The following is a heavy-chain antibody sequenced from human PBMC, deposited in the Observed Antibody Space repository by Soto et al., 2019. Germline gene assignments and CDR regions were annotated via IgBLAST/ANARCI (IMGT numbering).Heavy chain of an antibody. V-gene: IGHV4-59*01. D-gene: IGHD3-16*01. CDR2: IYYSGST. J-gene: IGHJ3*02. CDR1: GGSISSYY. Sequence: LPETLSLTCTVSGGSISSYYWSWIRQPPGKGLEWIGYIYYSGSTNYNPSPKSRVTISVDTSKNQFSLKLSSVTAADTAVYYCARGLMITFGGVIEAFDIWGQGTMVTVSS. CDR3: ARGLMITFGGVIEAFDI.